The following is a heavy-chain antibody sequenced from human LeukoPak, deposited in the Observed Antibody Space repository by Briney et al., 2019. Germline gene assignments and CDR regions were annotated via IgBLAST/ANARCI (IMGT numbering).Heavy chain of an antibody. J-gene: IGHJ4*02. CDR2: INPNSGGT. CDR3: ARVSGRADRTPDY. D-gene: IGHD5-12*01. Sequence: ASVKVPCKASGYTFTGYYMHWVRQAPGQGLEWMGWINPNSGGTNYAQKFQGWVTMTRDTSISTAYMELSRLRSDDTAVYYCARVSGRADRTPDYWGQGTLVTVSS. V-gene: IGHV1-2*04. CDR1: GYTFTGYY.